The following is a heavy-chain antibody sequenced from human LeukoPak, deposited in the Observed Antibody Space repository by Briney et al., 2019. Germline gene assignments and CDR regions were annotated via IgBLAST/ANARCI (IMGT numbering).Heavy chain of an antibody. D-gene: IGHD2-15*01. CDR1: GFTVSSNY. CDR3: ARVEGYCSGGSCYFGYFDY. V-gene: IGHV3-66*01. J-gene: IGHJ4*02. CDR2: IYSGGST. Sequence: GGSLRLSCAASGFTVSSNYMSWVRQAPGKGLEWVSVIYSGGSTYYADSVKGRFTISRDNSKNTLYLQMNSLRAGDTAVYYCARVEGYCSGGSCYFGYFDYWGQGTLVTVSS.